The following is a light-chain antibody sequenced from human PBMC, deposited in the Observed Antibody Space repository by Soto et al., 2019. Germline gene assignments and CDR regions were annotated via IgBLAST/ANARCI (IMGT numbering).Light chain of an antibody. CDR1: HSVSSSY. CDR2: DTS. Sequence: EILLTQSPGTLSLSPGARATLSFSASHSVSSSYLAWYQQKPGQSPKLLIYDTSSSATGIQDRFSGSGSGNDFTLTISRLEPEDFAVYNCQQYGSSPLTFGGGTKVDLK. CDR3: QQYGSSPLT. J-gene: IGKJ4*01. V-gene: IGKV3-20*01.